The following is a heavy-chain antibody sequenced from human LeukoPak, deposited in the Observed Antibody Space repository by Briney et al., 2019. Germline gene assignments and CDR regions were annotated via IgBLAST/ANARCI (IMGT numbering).Heavy chain of an antibody. V-gene: IGHV1-2*02. CDR3: ARDRAVATIGGVDY. Sequence: GASVKVSCKASGYTFTGYYMHWVRQAPGQGLDWMGWINPNSGGTSYAQKFQARVTMTRDTSISAAYMELTRLRSDDTAVYYCARDRAVATIGGVDYWGQGTLVTVSS. CDR1: GYTFTGYY. CDR2: INPNSGGT. J-gene: IGHJ4*02. D-gene: IGHD5-12*01.